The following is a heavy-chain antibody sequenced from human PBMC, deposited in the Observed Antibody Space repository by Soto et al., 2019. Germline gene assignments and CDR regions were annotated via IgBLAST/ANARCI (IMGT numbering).Heavy chain of an antibody. Sequence: SETLSLTCTVSGISVSTSDYYWGWVRQPPGKGLDWIGNIYYSGSTFYNPSLRSRVTLSVDTSKNQFSLRLNSVTAADTTVYFCAGFVVPASRNSDFDYWGQGTLVTVSS. CDR2: IYYSGST. CDR3: AGFVVPASRNSDFDY. D-gene: IGHD2-15*01. CDR1: GISVSTSDYY. J-gene: IGHJ4*02. V-gene: IGHV4-39*01.